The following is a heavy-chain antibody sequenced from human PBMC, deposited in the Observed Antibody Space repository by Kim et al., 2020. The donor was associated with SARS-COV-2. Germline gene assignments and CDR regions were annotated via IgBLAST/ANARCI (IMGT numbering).Heavy chain of an antibody. V-gene: IGHV3-11*05. CDR2: ISSSSSYT. D-gene: IGHD1-1*01. CDR1: GFIFSDYY. J-gene: IGHJ6*02. Sequence: WGSLRLSCAASGFIFSDYYITWIRQAPGKGLEWVSYISSSSSYTNYADSVKGRLTISRDNAKKSLDLQMNSLRAEDTSVYYCARERGLRNDSYYFIMDVWGQGTTVTVSS. CDR3: ARERGLRNDSYYFIMDV.